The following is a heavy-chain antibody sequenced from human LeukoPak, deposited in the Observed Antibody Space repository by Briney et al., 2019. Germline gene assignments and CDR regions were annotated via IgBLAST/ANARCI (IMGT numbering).Heavy chain of an antibody. CDR2: ISGSGGST. CDR1: GFTFSSYA. J-gene: IGHJ6*03. CDR3: GNLPVYYYYYMDV. Sequence: PGGSLRLSCAASGFTFSSYAMSWVRQAPGKGLEWVSAISGSGGSTYYADSVKGRFTISRDNSKNTLYLQMNSLRAEDTAVYYCGNLPVYYYYYMDVWGKGTTVTVSS. V-gene: IGHV3-23*01.